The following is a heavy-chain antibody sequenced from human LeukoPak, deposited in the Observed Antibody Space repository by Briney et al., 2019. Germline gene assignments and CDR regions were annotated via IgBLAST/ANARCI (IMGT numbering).Heavy chain of an antibody. CDR3: ARGYTVTLYWYFDL. Sequence: SVKVSCKASGGTFSSYAISWVRQAPVQGLEWMGGIIPIFGTANYAQKFQGRVTITADESTSTAYMELSSLRSEDTAVYYCARGYTVTLYWYFDLWGRGTLVTVSS. CDR1: GGTFSSYA. J-gene: IGHJ2*01. V-gene: IGHV1-69*13. D-gene: IGHD4-17*01. CDR2: IIPIFGTA.